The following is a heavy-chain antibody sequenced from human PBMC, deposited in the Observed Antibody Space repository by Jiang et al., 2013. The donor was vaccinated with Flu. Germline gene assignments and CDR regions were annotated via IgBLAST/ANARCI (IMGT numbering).Heavy chain of an antibody. CDR3: ARDRAYYDSSGPASYFDY. CDR1: GYTFTSYG. V-gene: IGHV1-18*01. Sequence: SVKVSCKASGYTFTSYGISWVRQAPGQGLEWMGWIGAYNGNTNYAQKLQGRVTMTTDTSTSTAYMELRSLRSDDTAVYYCARDRAYYDSSGPASYFDYWGQGTLVTVSS. J-gene: IGHJ4*02. D-gene: IGHD3-22*01. CDR2: IGAYNGNT.